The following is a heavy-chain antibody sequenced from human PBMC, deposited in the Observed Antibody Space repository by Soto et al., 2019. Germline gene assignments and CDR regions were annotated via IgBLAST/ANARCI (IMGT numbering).Heavy chain of an antibody. CDR1: GFTFNHYA. CDR2: ISGSGDKT. J-gene: IGHJ4*02. V-gene: IGHV3-23*01. CDR3: AKDRGAFWGFTN. D-gene: IGHD3-10*01. Sequence: EVQLLESGGGLVHPGGSLRLSCAASGFTFNHYAMSWVRQAPGKGLEWVSAISGSGDKTYHADSLKGRLAISRDNSKNTLFLQLNNLSADDTAVYYCAKDRGAFWGFTNRGLGTLVTVSS.